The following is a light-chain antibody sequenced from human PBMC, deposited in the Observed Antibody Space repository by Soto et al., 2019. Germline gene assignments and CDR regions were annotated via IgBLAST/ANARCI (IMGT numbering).Light chain of an antibody. J-gene: IGKJ1*01. CDR1: QSISSY. Sequence: DMQMTQSPSSLSASVGDRVTVTCRASQSISSYLNWCHQKPGKAPKLLIYAASSLQSGVPSRFSGSGSGTDFSLSISSLQPENFATYYCQKSYSTHRTFGQGTKEEIK. CDR3: QKSYSTHRT. CDR2: AAS. V-gene: IGKV1-39*01.